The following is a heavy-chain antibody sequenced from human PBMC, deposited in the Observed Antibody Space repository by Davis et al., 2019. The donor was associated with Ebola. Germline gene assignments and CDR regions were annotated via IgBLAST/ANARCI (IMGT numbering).Heavy chain of an antibody. V-gene: IGHV3-74*01. CDR2: LNSDGSSP. Sequence: GESLKISCAASGFTFSRYWMHWVRQAPGKGLVWVSLLNSDGSSPTYADSVKGRFTISRDNAKNTLYLQMHSLRAEDTAVYYCARDWSLYYYYGMDVWGQGTTVTVS. CDR3: ARDWSLYYYYGMDV. D-gene: IGHD2-8*02. CDR1: GFTFSRYW. J-gene: IGHJ6*02.